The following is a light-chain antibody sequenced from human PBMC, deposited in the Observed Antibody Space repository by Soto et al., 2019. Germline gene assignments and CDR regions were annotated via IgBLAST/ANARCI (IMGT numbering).Light chain of an antibody. CDR2: DAS. CDR1: QTVRNNY. J-gene: IGKJ4*01. Sequence: EFVLTQSPGTLSLSPGERATLSFRASQTVRNNYLAWYQQKPGQAPRLLIYDASSRATGIPDRFSGGGSGTDFTLTISRLEPEDFAVYYCPQFSSYPLTFGGGAKVHIK. V-gene: IGKV3-20*01. CDR3: PQFSSYPLT.